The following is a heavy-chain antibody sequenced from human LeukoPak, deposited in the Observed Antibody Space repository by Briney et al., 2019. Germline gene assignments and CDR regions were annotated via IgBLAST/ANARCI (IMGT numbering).Heavy chain of an antibody. V-gene: IGHV3-53*01. CDR3: ARITWGFDY. CDR1: GFTVSSDF. D-gene: IGHD7-27*01. J-gene: IGHJ4*02. CDR2: IYSGGST. Sequence: GGSLRLSCAASGFTVSSDFMTWVRQAPGKGLGCVSVIYSGGSTYYADSVKGRFTMSRDNSKNTLYLQMNNLRAEDTAVYYCARITWGFDYWGQGTLVTVSS.